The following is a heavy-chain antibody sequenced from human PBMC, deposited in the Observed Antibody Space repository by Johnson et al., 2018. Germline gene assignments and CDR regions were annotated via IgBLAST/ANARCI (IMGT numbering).Heavy chain of an antibody. CDR2: ISWDGGST. Sequence: EVQLVESGGVVVQXGGSLRLSCAASGFTFDDYTMHWVRQAPGKGLEWVSLISWDGGSTYYADSVKGRFTISRDNSKNSLYLQMNSLRTEDTALYYCAKGGWSYVVFDAFDIWGQGTMVTVSS. J-gene: IGHJ3*02. CDR1: GFTFDDYT. V-gene: IGHV3-43*01. CDR3: AKGGWSYVVFDAFDI. D-gene: IGHD3-16*01.